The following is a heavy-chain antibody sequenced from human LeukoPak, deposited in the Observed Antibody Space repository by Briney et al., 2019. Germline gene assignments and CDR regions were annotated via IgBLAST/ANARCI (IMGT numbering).Heavy chain of an antibody. V-gene: IGHV3-21*06. Sequence: TGGSLRLSCAASGFTFSTSVMNWVRQAPGKGLEWVSSINNVRSHIYYADSVRGRFTISRDNANNVLYLQMNSLRAEDTAVYYCARDPTYYLRYGYFDSWGQGTLVTVSS. CDR2: INNVRSHI. CDR3: ARDPTYYLRYGYFDS. D-gene: IGHD1-26*01. CDR1: GFTFSTSV. J-gene: IGHJ4*02.